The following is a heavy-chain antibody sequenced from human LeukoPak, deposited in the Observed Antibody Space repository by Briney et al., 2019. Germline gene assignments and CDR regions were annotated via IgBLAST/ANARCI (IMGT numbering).Heavy chain of an antibody. V-gene: IGHV3-15*01. CDR3: TTYGSGRKFDY. D-gene: IGHD3-10*01. Sequence: PGGSLRLSCAASGFTFSNAWMSWVRQAPGKGLEWVGRIKSKIDGGTTDYGAPVKGRFTISRDDSTNTLYLQMNSLKSEDTAVYYCTTYGSGRKFDYWGQGILVTVSS. CDR1: GFTFSNAW. CDR2: IKSKIDGGTT. J-gene: IGHJ4*02.